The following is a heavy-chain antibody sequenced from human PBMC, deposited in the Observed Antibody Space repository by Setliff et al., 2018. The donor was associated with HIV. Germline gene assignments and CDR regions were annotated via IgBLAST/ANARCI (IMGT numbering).Heavy chain of an antibody. D-gene: IGHD3-10*01. CDR3: ARVRRGKAIITTGGMDV. CDR2: INPNNGGT. Sequence: ASVKVSCKASGYTFTGYYMHWVRQAPGQGLEWMGWINPNNGGTNYAQKFQGRVTMTRDTSISTAYMELSRLRSDDTAVYFCARVRRGKAIITTGGMDVWGQGTTVTVSS. J-gene: IGHJ6*02. V-gene: IGHV1-2*02. CDR1: GYTFTGYY.